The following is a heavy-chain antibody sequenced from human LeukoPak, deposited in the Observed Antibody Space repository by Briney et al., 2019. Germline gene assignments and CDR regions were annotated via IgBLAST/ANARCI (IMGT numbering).Heavy chain of an antibody. V-gene: IGHV3-33*08. CDR3: ARALYSGSFYGMDV. Sequence: GGSLRLSCAASGFTFNIFGMNWVRQAPGKGLEWVALIWNDGSNKYYADSVKGRITISRDNSKNTLYLQMNSLRAEDTAVYYCARALYSGSFYGMDVWGQGTTVTVSS. CDR2: IWNDGSNK. CDR1: GFTFNIFG. J-gene: IGHJ6*02. D-gene: IGHD1-26*01.